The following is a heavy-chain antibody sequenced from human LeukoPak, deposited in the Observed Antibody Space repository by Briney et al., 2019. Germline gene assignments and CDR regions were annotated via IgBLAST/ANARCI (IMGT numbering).Heavy chain of an antibody. CDR1: GFTFSGYS. V-gene: IGHV3-21*01. CDR3: ARVMTSMTTADLDC. J-gene: IGHJ4*02. CDR2: ISSSGRYI. Sequence: GGSLRLSCAASGFTFSGYSMNWVRQAPGKGLEWVSSISSSGRYISYADSVKGRFTISRDNAKNSLYLHMNSLRAEDTAVYYCARVMTSMTTADLDCWGQGTLVSVSS. D-gene: IGHD4-17*01.